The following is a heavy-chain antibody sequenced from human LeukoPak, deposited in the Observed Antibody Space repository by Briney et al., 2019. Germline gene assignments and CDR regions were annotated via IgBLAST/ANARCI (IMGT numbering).Heavy chain of an antibody. CDR3: ARSADSSSWLDY. J-gene: IGHJ4*02. V-gene: IGHV3-30-3*01. Sequence: GGSLRLSCAASGFTFSSYAMHWVRQAPGKGLEWVAVISYDGSNKYYADSVKGRFTISRDNSKNTLYLQMNSLRAEDTAVYYCARSADSSSWLDYWGQGTLVTVSS. D-gene: IGHD6-13*01. CDR2: ISYDGSNK. CDR1: GFTFSSYA.